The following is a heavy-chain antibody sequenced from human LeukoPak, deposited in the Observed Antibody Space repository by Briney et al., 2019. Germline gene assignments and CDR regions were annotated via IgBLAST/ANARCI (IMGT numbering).Heavy chain of an antibody. CDR2: IIPIFGTA. J-gene: IGHJ4*02. CDR3: ARGIEATLLYPFDY. V-gene: IGHV1-69*13. Sequence: SVKVSCKASGGTFSSYAISWVRQALGQGLEWMGGIIPIFGTANYAQKFQGRVTITADESTSTAYMELSSLRSEDTAVYYCARGIEATLLYPFDYWGQGTLVTVSS. D-gene: IGHD3-3*01. CDR1: GGTFSSYA.